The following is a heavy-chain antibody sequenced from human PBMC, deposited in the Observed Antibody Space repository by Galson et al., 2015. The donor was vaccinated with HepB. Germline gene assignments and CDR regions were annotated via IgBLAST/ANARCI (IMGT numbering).Heavy chain of an antibody. Sequence: SLRLSCAASGFTSSSYGMHWVRQAPGKGLEWVAVISYDGSNKYYADSVKGRFTISRDDAKNSLYLQMNSLRAEDTAVYYCAKVAIPYRGGAFNIWGQGTMVTVSS. CDR1: GFTSSSYG. V-gene: IGHV3-30*18. D-gene: IGHD3-10*01. CDR3: AKVAIPYRGGAFNI. CDR2: ISYDGSNK. J-gene: IGHJ3*02.